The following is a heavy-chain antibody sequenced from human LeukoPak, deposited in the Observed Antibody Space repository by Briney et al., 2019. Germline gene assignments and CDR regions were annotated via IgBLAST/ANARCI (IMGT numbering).Heavy chain of an antibody. CDR3: ASLMEGMGGKGH. V-gene: IGHV4-61*09. CDR2: IFTSGST. J-gene: IGHJ4*02. Sequence: SETLSLTCTVSGGSISSGYNYWSWVRQPAGQGLEWIGHIFTSGSTNYNPSLRSRVAISVDTSKNQFSLRLSSVTATDTAVYYCASLMEGMGGKGHWGQGTLVTVSS. CDR1: GGSISSGYNY. D-gene: IGHD3-16*01.